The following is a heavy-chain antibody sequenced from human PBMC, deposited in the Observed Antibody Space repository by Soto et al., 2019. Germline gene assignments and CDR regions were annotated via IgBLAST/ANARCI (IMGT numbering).Heavy chain of an antibody. CDR2: IWYDGSNK. CDR1: GFTFSSYG. Sequence: PGGSLRLSCAASGFTFSSYGMHWVRQAPGKGLEWVAVIWYDGSNKYYADSVKGRFTISRDNSKNTLYLQMNSLRAEDTAVYYCARGQGFWSGYSYYMDVWGQGTLVTVSS. J-gene: IGHJ6*03. CDR3: ARGQGFWSGYSYYMDV. D-gene: IGHD3-3*01. V-gene: IGHV3-33*01.